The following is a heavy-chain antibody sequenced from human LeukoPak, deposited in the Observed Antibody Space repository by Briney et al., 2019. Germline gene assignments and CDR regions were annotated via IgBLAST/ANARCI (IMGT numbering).Heavy chain of an antibody. Sequence: GGSLRLSCSASGFTFSSSAMYWVRQAPGKGLEYVSAFSSDGSSTFYADSVKGRFTISRDNSKNTLYLQMNSLRGEDTAVYYCARSPLAPYFDYWGQGTLVTASS. J-gene: IGHJ4*02. CDR3: ARSPLAPYFDY. V-gene: IGHV3-64*04. CDR1: GFTFSSSA. CDR2: FSSDGSST. D-gene: IGHD3-16*01.